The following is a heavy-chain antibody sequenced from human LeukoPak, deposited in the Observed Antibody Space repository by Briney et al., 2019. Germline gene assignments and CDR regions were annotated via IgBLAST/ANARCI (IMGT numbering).Heavy chain of an antibody. CDR3: AREETGEGCLDL. Sequence: GASVKVSCKASGYTFTGHFMHWVREAHGQGLEWMGFINPNSGGANYARKFQGRVAMTRDTSISTDYMELSRMTSDDTAVYYCAREETGEGCLDLWGQGTLVTVS. CDR1: GYTFTGHF. D-gene: IGHD1-1*01. V-gene: IGHV1-2*02. J-gene: IGHJ5*02. CDR2: INPNSGGA.